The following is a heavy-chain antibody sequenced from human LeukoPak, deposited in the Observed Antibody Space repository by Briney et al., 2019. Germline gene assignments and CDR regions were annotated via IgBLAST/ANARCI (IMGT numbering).Heavy chain of an antibody. CDR2: IYYSGST. Sequence: PSETLSLTCTVSGGSISSSSYYWGWIRQPPGKGLEWIGSIYYSGSTNYNPSLKSRVTISVDTSKNQFSLKLSSVTAADTAVYYCARVSSSWYTWCFDLWGRGTLVTVSS. V-gene: IGHV4-39*07. CDR3: ARVSSSWYTWCFDL. CDR1: GGSISSSSYY. J-gene: IGHJ2*01. D-gene: IGHD6-13*01.